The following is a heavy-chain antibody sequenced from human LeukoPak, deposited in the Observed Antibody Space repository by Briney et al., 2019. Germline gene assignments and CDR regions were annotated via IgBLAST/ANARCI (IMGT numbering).Heavy chain of an antibody. V-gene: IGHV3-11*01. J-gene: IGHJ3*02. Sequence: GGSLRLSCAASGFTFSDYYMSWIRQAPGKGLEWVSYISSSGSTIYYADSVKGRFTISRDNAKNSLYLQMNSLRAEDTAVYYCASGSGSYDLDAFDIWGQGTMVTVSS. CDR2: ISSSGSTI. CDR3: ASGSGSYDLDAFDI. D-gene: IGHD3-10*01. CDR1: GFTFSDYY.